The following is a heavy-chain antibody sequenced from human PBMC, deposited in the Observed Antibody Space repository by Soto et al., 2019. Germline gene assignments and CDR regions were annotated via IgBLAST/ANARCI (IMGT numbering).Heavy chain of an antibody. Sequence: ASVKVSCKASGYTFTSYAMHWVRQAPGQRLEWMGWINAGNGNTKYSQKFQGRVTITRDTSASTAYMELSSLRSEDTAVYYCARDRHYYGSGSYTSYYYYYGMDVWGQGTKVTVSS. D-gene: IGHD3-10*01. J-gene: IGHJ6*02. CDR1: GYTFTSYA. CDR3: ARDRHYYGSGSYTSYYYYYGMDV. V-gene: IGHV1-3*01. CDR2: INAGNGNT.